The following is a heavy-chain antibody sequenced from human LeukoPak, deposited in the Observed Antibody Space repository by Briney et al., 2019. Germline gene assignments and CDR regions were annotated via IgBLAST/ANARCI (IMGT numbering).Heavy chain of an antibody. D-gene: IGHD5-18*01. V-gene: IGHV3-9*03. Sequence: GRSLRLSCAASGFTFDDYAMHWVRQAPGKGLEWVSGTSWNSGSIGYADSVKGRFTISRDNAKNSLYLQMNSLRAEDMALYYCAKAGYSYGPYSYYFDYWGQGTLVTVSS. J-gene: IGHJ4*02. CDR1: GFTFDDYA. CDR3: AKAGYSYGPYSYYFDY. CDR2: TSWNSGSI.